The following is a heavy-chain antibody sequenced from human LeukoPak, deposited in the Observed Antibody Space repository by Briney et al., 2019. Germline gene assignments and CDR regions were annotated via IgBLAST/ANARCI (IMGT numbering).Heavy chain of an antibody. Sequence: ASVKVSCKVSGYTLTELSMHWVRQAPGKGLEWMGGFDPEDGETIYAQKFQGRVTMTEDTSTDTAYMELSSLRSEDTAVYYCATGLYLVVAATQAFDIWGQGTMVTVSS. CDR2: FDPEDGET. V-gene: IGHV1-24*01. D-gene: IGHD2-15*01. J-gene: IGHJ3*02. CDR1: GYTLTELS. CDR3: ATGLYLVVAATQAFDI.